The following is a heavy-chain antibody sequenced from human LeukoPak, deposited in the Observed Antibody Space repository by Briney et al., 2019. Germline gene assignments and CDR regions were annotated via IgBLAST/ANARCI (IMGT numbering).Heavy chain of an antibody. V-gene: IGHV3-13*01. CDR2: IDIAGDT. Sequence: PGGSLRLSCATSGFTFSSYDMHWVRQATGKGLDWVSAIDIAGDTYYPGSVKGRFTISREDAKNSLYLQMNSQRAEDTAVYYCARDPNPYYYDSSGYWGQGTLVTVSS. D-gene: IGHD3-22*01. CDR1: GFTFSSYD. CDR3: ARDPNPYYYDSSGY. J-gene: IGHJ4*02.